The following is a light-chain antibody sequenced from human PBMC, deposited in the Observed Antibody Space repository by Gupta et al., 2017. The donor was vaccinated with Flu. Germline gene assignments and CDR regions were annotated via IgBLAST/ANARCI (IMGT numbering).Light chain of an antibody. J-gene: IGLJ1*01. V-gene: IGLV1-40*01. Sequence: QSVLTPPPSVSGAPGQRVTISCTGSSSNIGAGYDVHWYQQLPGTAPKLLIYGNSNRPSGVPDRFSGSKSGTSASLAITGLQAEDEADYYCQSYDSSLSGPYYVFGTGTKVTVL. CDR1: SSNIGAGYD. CDR3: QSYDSSLSGPYYV. CDR2: GNS.